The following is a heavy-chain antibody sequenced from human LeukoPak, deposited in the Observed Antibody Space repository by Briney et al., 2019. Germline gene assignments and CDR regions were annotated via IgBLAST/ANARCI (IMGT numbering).Heavy chain of an antibody. CDR2: MNSDGSVI. J-gene: IGHJ4*02. D-gene: IGHD2-8*01. CDR3: ARALNGDKDF. V-gene: IGHV3-74*01. Sequence: GGSLRLSCAASXFTFSSSWMHWVRQVPGXGXVWVSRMNSDGSVINYADSAKGRFTISRDNAKDTLYLQMNSLRAEDTAVYYCARALNGDKDFWGQGTLVTVSS. CDR1: XFTFSSSW.